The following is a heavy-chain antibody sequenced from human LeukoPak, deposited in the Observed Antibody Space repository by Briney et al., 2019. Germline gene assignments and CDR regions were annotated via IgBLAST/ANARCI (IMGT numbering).Heavy chain of an antibody. V-gene: IGHV4-4*07. CDR1: TASINSYY. CDR2: IYTTGMT. Sequence: SETLSLTCTVSTASINSYYWGWVRQPAGRGLEWIGRIYTTGMTQYDPSLQSRVTMSVDTSQKQFSLDLRSVTAADTAIYFCVRHGYTASHFFLDYWSQGALVAVFS. CDR3: VRHGYTASHFFLDY. J-gene: IGHJ4*02. D-gene: IGHD5-18*01.